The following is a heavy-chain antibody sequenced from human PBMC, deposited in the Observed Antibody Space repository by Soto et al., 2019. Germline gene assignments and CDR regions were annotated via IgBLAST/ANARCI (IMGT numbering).Heavy chain of an antibody. J-gene: IGHJ6*02. CDR2: IYSGGST. Sequence: EVQLVESGGGLIQPGGSLRLSCAASGFTVSGNYMSWVRQAPGKGLEWVSVIYSGGSTYYADSVKGRFTISRDNSKNTLYLQMNSLRAEDTAVYYCARVATDYYYYGMDVWGQGTTVTVSS. CDR3: ARVATDYYYYGMDV. V-gene: IGHV3-53*01. CDR1: GFTVSGNY.